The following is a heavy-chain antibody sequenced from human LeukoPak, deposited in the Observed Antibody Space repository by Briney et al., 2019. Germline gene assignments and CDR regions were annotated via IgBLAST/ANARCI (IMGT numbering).Heavy chain of an antibody. CDR3: ARDRVGSGWPRPWYFEF. J-gene: IGHJ4*02. Sequence: ASVTVSCTPSGYTFTGYYLHWLRQAPGKGLDWMVWINPNTGATIFAATSQGRVTMTRDTSIDTAYMEMRSLRSDDTAVYYCARDRVGSGWPRPWYFEFWGQGTLITVSS. CDR2: INPNTGAT. V-gene: IGHV1-2*02. D-gene: IGHD6-19*01. CDR1: GYTFTGYY.